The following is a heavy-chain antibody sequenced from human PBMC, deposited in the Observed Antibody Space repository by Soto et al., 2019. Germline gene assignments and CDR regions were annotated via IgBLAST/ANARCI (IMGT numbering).Heavy chain of an antibody. D-gene: IGHD2-15*01. CDR3: ARVGGYCSGGSCYKVISTQADY. Sequence: QVQLVQSGAEVKKPGASVKVSCKASGYTFTSYDINWVRQATGQGLEWMGWMNPNSGNTGYAQKFQGRVTMTRNTSISTAYMELSSRRSEDTAVYYCARVGGYCSGGSCYKVISTQADYWGQGTLVTVCS. CDR1: GYTFTSYD. V-gene: IGHV1-8*01. J-gene: IGHJ4*02. CDR2: MNPNSGNT.